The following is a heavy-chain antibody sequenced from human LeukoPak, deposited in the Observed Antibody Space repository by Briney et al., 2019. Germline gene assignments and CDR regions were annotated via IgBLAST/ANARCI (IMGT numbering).Heavy chain of an antibody. Sequence: PGGSLRLSCAASGFTFSNYWMSWVRQAPGKGLEWVANIKQDGSEKYYVDSVKGRFTVSRGNAKNSLYLQMNSLRAEDTAVYYCARARSGYYYDYWGQGTLVTVSS. CDR2: IKQDGSEK. CDR3: ARARSGYYYDY. D-gene: IGHD3-22*01. V-gene: IGHV3-7*01. J-gene: IGHJ4*02. CDR1: GFTFSNYW.